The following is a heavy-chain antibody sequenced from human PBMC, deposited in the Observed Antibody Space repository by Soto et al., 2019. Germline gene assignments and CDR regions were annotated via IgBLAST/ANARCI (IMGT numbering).Heavy chain of an antibody. CDR2: IQSGGTT. CDR3: ARDDVLCDGGRCYGIPLDV. J-gene: IGHJ6*04. D-gene: IGHD2-15*01. V-gene: IGHV3-66*01. CDR1: GFTVSSKY. Sequence: EVQLVESGGGLVQPGGSLRLSCAASGFTVSSKYMTWDRQAPGKGLEWVSLIQSGGTTYYADSVKGRFTISRDTSENTLHLQMDSLRVEDTAVYYCARDDVLCDGGRCYGIPLDVWSKGTTVTVSS.